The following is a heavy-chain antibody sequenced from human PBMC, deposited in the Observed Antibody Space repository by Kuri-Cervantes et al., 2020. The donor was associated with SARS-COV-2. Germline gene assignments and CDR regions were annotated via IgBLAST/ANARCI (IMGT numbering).Heavy chain of an antibody. D-gene: IGHD3-22*01. CDR1: GYTFTSYD. J-gene: IGHJ3*02. CDR2: MNPNSGNT. Sequence: ASVKVSCKASGYTFTSYDINWVRQATGQGLEWVGWMNPNSGNTGYAQKFQGRVTMTRNTSISTAYMELSSLRSEDTAVYYCASGASEGYDAFDIWGQGTMVTVSS. CDR3: ASGASEGYDAFDI. V-gene: IGHV1-8*01.